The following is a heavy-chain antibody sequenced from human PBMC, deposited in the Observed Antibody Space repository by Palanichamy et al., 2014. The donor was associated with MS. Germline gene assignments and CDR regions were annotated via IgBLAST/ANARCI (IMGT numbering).Heavy chain of an antibody. D-gene: IGHD4-17*01. Sequence: EVQLVESGGGPVKPGGSLRVSCAASGFTFSTYTLNWVRQAPGKGLEWLSSISSSNYIFYADSVKGRFTISRDNAKNSLFLQMNSLRADDTAVYYCARDYYGDFYFDYWGQGTLVTVSS. CDR3: ARDYYGDFYFDY. CDR2: ISSSNYI. V-gene: IGHV3-21*01. J-gene: IGHJ4*02. CDR1: GFTFSTYT.